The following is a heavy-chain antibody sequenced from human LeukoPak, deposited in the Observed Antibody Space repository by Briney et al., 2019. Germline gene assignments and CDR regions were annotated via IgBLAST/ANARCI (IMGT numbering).Heavy chain of an antibody. Sequence: GESLKISCKGSGYTFSNYWIAWVRQMPGKGLEWMGMIYPGDSETRYSPSFQGQVTISADKSISTAYLQWSSLKASDTAMYYCARHETGPYFDYWGQGTLVTVSS. V-gene: IGHV5-51*01. CDR3: ARHETGPYFDY. D-gene: IGHD1-1*01. CDR2: IYPGDSET. CDR1: GYTFSNYW. J-gene: IGHJ4*02.